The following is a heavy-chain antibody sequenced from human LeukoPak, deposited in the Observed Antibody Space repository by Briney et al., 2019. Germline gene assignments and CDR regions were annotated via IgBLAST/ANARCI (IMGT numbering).Heavy chain of an antibody. Sequence: PGGSLGLSCVVSGFNFSNYWMNWVRQAPGKGLEWVANIKHDGSEKYYVDSVKGRFSISRDNAKKSLYLQMNSLRAEDTAVYYCARALSHCLDYWGQGTLVTVSS. J-gene: IGHJ4*02. CDR2: IKHDGSEK. CDR3: ARALSHCLDY. CDR1: GFNFSNYW. D-gene: IGHD3-16*01. V-gene: IGHV3-7*01.